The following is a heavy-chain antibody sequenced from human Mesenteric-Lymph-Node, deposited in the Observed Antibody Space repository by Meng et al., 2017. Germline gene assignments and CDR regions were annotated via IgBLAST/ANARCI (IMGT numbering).Heavy chain of an antibody. V-gene: IGHV1-8*03. CDR1: GGTFSSYY. D-gene: IGHD6-19*01. CDR3: ARLCPEWLDDDHMIAYYFDY. Sequence: ASVKVSCKASGGTFSSYYMHWVRQATGQGLEWMGWMNPNSGNTGYAQKFQGRVTITRNTSISTAYMELSSLRSEDTAVYYCARLCPEWLDDDHMIAYYFDYWGQGTLVTVSS. J-gene: IGHJ4*02. CDR2: MNPNSGNT.